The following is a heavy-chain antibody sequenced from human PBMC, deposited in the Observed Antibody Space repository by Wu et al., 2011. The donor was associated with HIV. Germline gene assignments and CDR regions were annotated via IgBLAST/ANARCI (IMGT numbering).Heavy chain of an antibody. Sequence: QVQLVQSGAEVKKPGASVKVSCKASGYTFSDYYMHWVRQAPGQGLEWMGWINPNSGGTDFAPKFQGRLTLTRDASFTTVYMELSRLSSDDTAFYYCARDMGPTAAMENYFDSWGQGTRVTVSS. CDR1: GYTFSDYY. CDR2: INPNSGGT. D-gene: IGHD2-2*01. J-gene: IGHJ4*02. V-gene: IGHV1-2*02. CDR3: ARDMGPTAAMENYFDS.